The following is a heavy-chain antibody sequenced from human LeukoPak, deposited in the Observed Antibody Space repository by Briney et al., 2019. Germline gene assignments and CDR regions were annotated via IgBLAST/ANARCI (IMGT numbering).Heavy chain of an antibody. CDR2: INHSGST. CDR3: ARGHGSSWWFYYYMDV. J-gene: IGHJ6*03. Sequence: PSETLSLTCAVYGGSFSGYYWSWIRQPPGKGLEWIGEINHSGSTNYNPSLKSRVTISVDTSKNQFSLKLSSVTAADTAVYYCARGHGSSWWFYYYMDVWGKGTTVTVSS. CDR1: GGSFSGYY. V-gene: IGHV4-34*01. D-gene: IGHD6-13*01.